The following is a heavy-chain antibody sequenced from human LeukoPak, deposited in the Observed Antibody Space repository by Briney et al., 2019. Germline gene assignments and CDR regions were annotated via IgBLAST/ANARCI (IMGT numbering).Heavy chain of an antibody. CDR3: ARESDAFDI. CDR1: GGSISSYY. CDR2: IYYSGST. V-gene: IGHV4-59*01. Sequence: PSETLSLTCTVSGGSISSYYWSWIRQPPGKGLEWIGYIYYSGSTNYNPSLKSRVTLSVDTSKNQFSLELSSVTAADTAVYYCARESDAFDIWGQGTMVTVSS. J-gene: IGHJ3*02.